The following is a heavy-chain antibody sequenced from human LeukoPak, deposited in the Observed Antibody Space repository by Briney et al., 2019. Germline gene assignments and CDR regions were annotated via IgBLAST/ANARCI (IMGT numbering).Heavy chain of an antibody. CDR2: ISSSSSYI. D-gene: IGHD2-2*01. CDR3: ARGLGYCSSTSCFNFDY. Sequence: PGGSLRLSCAASGFTFSSYSMNWVRQAPGKRLEWVSSISSSSSYIYYADSVKGRFTISRDNAKNSLYLQMNSLRAEDTAVYYCARGLGYCSSTSCFNFDYWGQGTLVTVSS. V-gene: IGHV3-21*01. J-gene: IGHJ4*02. CDR1: GFTFSSYS.